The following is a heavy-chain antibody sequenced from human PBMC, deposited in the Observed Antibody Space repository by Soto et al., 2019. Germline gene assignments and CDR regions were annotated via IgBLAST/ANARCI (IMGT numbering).Heavy chain of an antibody. Sequence: PGGSLRLSCAAPRFIFISYGMHWVRQAPGKGLEWLAVTSYDGNNKYYGDSLKGRLTISRDNSKNTLYLQMNSLRAEDTAVYYCARARYDSSGYYDEWGAFDIGGQGTMVTVSS. J-gene: IGHJ3*02. CDR3: ARARYDSSGYYDEWGAFDI. CDR1: RFIFISYG. D-gene: IGHD3-22*01. CDR2: TSYDGNNK. V-gene: IGHV3-30*03.